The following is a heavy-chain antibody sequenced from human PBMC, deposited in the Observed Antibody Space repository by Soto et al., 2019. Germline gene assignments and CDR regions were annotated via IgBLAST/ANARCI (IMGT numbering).Heavy chain of an antibody. CDR1: GYSFTSYW. J-gene: IGHJ4*02. D-gene: IGHD2-15*01. CDR3: ARDYSGYCSGGSCPLDY. Sequence: PGESLKISCKGSGYSFTSYWIGWVRQMPGTGLEWMGIIFPLDSDTRYSPSFQGQVTISADKSISTAYLQWSSLKAADTAMYYCARDYSGYCSGGSCPLDYWGQGTLVTVSS. V-gene: IGHV5-51*01. CDR2: IFPLDSDT.